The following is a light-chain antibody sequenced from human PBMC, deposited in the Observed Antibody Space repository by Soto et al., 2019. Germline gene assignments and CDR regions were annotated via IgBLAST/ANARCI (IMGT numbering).Light chain of an antibody. CDR3: SSYTSSSSQV. V-gene: IGLV2-14*01. CDR2: DVS. CDR1: SSDVGGYNY. J-gene: IGLJ1*01. Sequence: QSALTQPASVSGSPGQSITISCTGTSSDVGGYNYVSWYQQHPGKAPKLMIYDVSNRPSGVSNRFSGSKSGNTASLTISGLQAEDEADYYCSSYTSSSSQVFGTRSKDTVL.